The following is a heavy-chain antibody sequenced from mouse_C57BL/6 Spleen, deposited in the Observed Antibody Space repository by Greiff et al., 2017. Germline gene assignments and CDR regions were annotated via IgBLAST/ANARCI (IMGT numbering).Heavy chain of an antibody. CDR3: AREGDSSD. V-gene: IGHV3-6*01. J-gene: IGHJ3*01. D-gene: IGHD3-2*02. CDR2: ISYDGSN. CDR1: GYSITSGYY. Sequence: VQLQQSGPGLVKPSQSLSLTCSVTGYSITSGYYWNWIRQFPGNKLEWMGYISYDGSNNYNPSLKNRISITRDTSKNQFFLKLNSVTTEDTATYYCAREGDSSDWGQGTLVTVSA.